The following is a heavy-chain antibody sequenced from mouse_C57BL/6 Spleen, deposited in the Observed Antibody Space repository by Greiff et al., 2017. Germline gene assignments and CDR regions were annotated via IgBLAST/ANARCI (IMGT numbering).Heavy chain of an antibody. J-gene: IGHJ4*01. D-gene: IGHD1-3*01. V-gene: IGHV5-17*01. CDR3: ARSGYWGYYSMDY. Sequence: EVKLVESGGGLVKPGWSLKLSCAASGFTFSDYGLHWVRQAPEKGLEWVAYISTGCSTIYYDHTVKGRSTFTRDKAKNTLFLQMSSLRSEDTAMYYCARSGYWGYYSMDYWGQGTSVTVSS. CDR2: ISTGCSTI. CDR1: GFTFSDYG.